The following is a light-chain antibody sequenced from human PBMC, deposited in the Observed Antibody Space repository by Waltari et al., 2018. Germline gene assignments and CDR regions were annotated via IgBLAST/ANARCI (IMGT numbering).Light chain of an antibody. J-gene: IGLJ2*01. Sequence: SALPQPASVSGSPGQSITISCPGTSSDIGCYDYASWYQQHPAKAPKLMIYGVTNRPSGVSNRFTGSKSGNTASLTISGLQAEDEADYYCSSHTRSSTHVFGGGTKVTVL. CDR1: SSDIGCYDY. V-gene: IGLV2-14*01. CDR2: GVT. CDR3: SSHTRSSTHV.